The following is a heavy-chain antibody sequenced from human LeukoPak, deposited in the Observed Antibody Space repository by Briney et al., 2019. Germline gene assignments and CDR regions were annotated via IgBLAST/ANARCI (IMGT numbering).Heavy chain of an antibody. Sequence: GASVNVSCKASGGTFCSYAISWVRQAPGQGLEWMGGIVPIFGTANYAQKFQGRVTITTDESTSTAYMELSSLRSEDTAVYYCARIIHPDIAARSDAFDIWGQGTMVTVSS. CDR2: IVPIFGTA. J-gene: IGHJ3*02. CDR3: ARIIHPDIAARSDAFDI. V-gene: IGHV1-69*05. D-gene: IGHD6-6*01. CDR1: GGTFCSYA.